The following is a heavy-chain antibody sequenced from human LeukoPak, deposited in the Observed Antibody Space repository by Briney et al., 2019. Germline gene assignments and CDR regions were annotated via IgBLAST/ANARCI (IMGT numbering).Heavy chain of an antibody. J-gene: IGHJ3*02. CDR1: GFIFSDSA. Sequence: PGGSLRLSAAASGFIFSDSAIHWVRQAPGEGLEWVASISYDGKSKYYADSVKGRFTVSRDNSKNTLYLQMNSLRPDDTAVYYSAKLSFGGWYFGAFDIWGQGTMVSVSS. CDR2: ISYDGKSK. CDR3: AKLSFGGWYFGAFDI. V-gene: IGHV3-30-3*02. D-gene: IGHD6-19*01.